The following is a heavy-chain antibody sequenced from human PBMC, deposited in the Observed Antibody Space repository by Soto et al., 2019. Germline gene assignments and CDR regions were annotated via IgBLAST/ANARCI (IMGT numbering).Heavy chain of an antibody. CDR2: ISGSGGST. D-gene: IGHD3-3*01. V-gene: IGHV3-23*01. CDR3: AKEVPYYDFWSGYSNGMDV. Sequence: GGSLRLSCAASGFTFSSYAMSWVRQAPGKGLEWVSAISGSGGSTYYADSVKGRFTISRDNSKNTLYLQMNSLRAEDTAVYYCAKEVPYYDFWSGYSNGMDVWGQGTTVTVS. J-gene: IGHJ6*02. CDR1: GFTFSSYA.